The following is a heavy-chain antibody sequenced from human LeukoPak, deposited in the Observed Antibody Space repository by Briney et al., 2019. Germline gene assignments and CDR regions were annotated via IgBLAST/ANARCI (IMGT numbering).Heavy chain of an antibody. Sequence: GGSLRLSCAASGFTFSSYPMHWVRQPPGLGLQWVAVISHDGSNKYYEDSVKGRFTISRDNSKSTLYLHLNIPRPEDTAVYYCTRSVVTTADFDYWGQGTLVTVSS. CDR1: GFTFSSYP. CDR2: ISHDGSNK. V-gene: IGHV3-30-3*01. D-gene: IGHD2-21*02. J-gene: IGHJ4*02. CDR3: TRSVVTTADFDY.